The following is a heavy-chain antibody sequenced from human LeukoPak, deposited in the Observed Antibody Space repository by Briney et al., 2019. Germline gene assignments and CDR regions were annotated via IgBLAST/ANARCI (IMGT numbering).Heavy chain of an antibody. D-gene: IGHD3-22*01. J-gene: IGHJ4*02. CDR2: ISGSGGST. CDR3: ANSSYYDASGYYREYYFDY. V-gene: IGHV3-23*01. CDR1: RFTFSSYG. Sequence: PGGSLRLSCAASRFTFSSYGMSWVRQAPGKGLEWVSSISGSGGSTYYADSVKGRFTISRDNSKNTLYLQMNSLRDEDTAVYYCANSSYYDASGYYREYYFDYWGQGTLVTVSS.